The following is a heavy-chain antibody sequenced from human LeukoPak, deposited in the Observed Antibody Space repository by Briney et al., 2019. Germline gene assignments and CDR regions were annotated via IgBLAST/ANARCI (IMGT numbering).Heavy chain of an antibody. J-gene: IGHJ6*03. Sequence: SETLSLTCAVYGGSFSGYYWSWIRQPPGKGLEWIGEINHSGSTNYNPSLKSRVTISVDTSKNQFSLKLSSVTAADTAVYYCARERGGYEPSSSSWYRPPRFSYYYYMDVWGKGTTVTVSS. CDR1: GGSFSGYY. V-gene: IGHV4-34*01. CDR2: INHSGST. D-gene: IGHD6-13*01. CDR3: ARERGGYEPSSSSWYRPPRFSYYYYMDV.